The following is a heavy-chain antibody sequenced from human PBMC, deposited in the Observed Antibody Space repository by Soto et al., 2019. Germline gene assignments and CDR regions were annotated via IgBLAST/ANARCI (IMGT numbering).Heavy chain of an antibody. Sequence: GGSLRLSCAASGFTFSSYEMNWVRQAPGKGLEWVSYISSSGSTIYYADSVKGRFTISRDNAKNSLYLQMNSLRAEDTAVYYCARDQGGTAHYYYGMDVWGQGTKVTVSS. CDR1: GFTFSSYE. J-gene: IGHJ6*01. D-gene: IGHD2-21*02. CDR2: ISSSGSTI. CDR3: ARDQGGTAHYYYGMDV. V-gene: IGHV3-48*03.